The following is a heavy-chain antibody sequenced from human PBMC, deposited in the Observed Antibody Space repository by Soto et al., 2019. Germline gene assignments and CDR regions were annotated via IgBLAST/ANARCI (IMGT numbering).Heavy chain of an antibody. D-gene: IGHD2-15*01. CDR1: GFTFSSYA. CDR2: ISGSGGST. J-gene: IGHJ2*01. Sequence: EVQLLESGGGLVQPGGSLRLSCAASGFTFSSYAMSWVRQAPGKGLEWVSAISGSGGSTYYADSVKGRFTISRDNSKNTLYLQMNSLRAEDTAVYYCAKDQKDCSGGSCYLTYWYFDLWGRGTLVTVSS. CDR3: AKDQKDCSGGSCYLTYWYFDL. V-gene: IGHV3-23*01.